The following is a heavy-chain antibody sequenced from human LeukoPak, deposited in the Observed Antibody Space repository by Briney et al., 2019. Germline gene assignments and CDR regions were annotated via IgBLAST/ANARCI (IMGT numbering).Heavy chain of an antibody. D-gene: IGHD5-12*01. CDR2: MNPNSGNT. CDR1: GYTFTNYD. V-gene: IGHV1-8*01. CDR3: ARGTGSWLRLTRWFDP. Sequence: ASVKVSCKASGYTFTNYDISWERQATGQGLEWMGWMNPNSGNTDYAQKFQGRFNMNRNTSISTAYMELRSLVSEDTAVYYCARGTGSWLRLTRWFDPWGQGTLVTVSS. J-gene: IGHJ5*02.